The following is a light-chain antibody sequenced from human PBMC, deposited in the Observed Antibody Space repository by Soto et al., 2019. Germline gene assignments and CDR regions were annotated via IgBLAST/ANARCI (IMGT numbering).Light chain of an antibody. J-gene: IGKJ1*01. Sequence: DIQMTQSPSTLSASVGDRVTITCRASQDINRWLAWYQQKPGKAPKILIYNADTLESGVPSRFSGSGYGTEFILTISRLQPDDFATYYCQQFSLYWAFGQGTKVDIX. CDR3: QQFSLYWA. CDR2: NAD. CDR1: QDINRW. V-gene: IGKV1-5*01.